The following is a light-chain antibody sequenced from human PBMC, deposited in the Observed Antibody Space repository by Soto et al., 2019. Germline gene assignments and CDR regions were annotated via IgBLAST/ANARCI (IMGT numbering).Light chain of an antibody. V-gene: IGKV3-11*01. CDR3: QQRGNWPWLT. Sequence: EIVLKQSPGTLSLSPGERATLSCRASQSVNNYLAWYQQKPGQAPRLLIYDASNRATGIPARFSGSGSGTDFTLTISSLEPEDFVVYYCQQRGNWPWLTFGGGTRVEIK. CDR1: QSVNNY. CDR2: DAS. J-gene: IGKJ4*01.